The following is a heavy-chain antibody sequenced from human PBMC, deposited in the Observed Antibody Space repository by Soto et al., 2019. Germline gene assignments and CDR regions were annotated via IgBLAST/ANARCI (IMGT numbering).Heavy chain of an antibody. Sequence: ASVKVSCKASGGTFSSYAISWVRQAPGQGLEWMGGIIPIFGTANYAQKFQGRVTITADESTSTAYMELSSLRSEDTAVYYCARVKSSGYSYDAFDIWGQGTMVTVSS. J-gene: IGHJ3*02. CDR2: IIPIFGTA. CDR1: GGTFSSYA. D-gene: IGHD3-22*01. CDR3: ARVKSSGYSYDAFDI. V-gene: IGHV1-69*13.